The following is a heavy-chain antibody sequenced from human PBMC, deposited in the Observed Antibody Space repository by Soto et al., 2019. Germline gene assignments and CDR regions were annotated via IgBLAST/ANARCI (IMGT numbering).Heavy chain of an antibody. D-gene: IGHD3-16*01. CDR2: ISATSTYI. CDR1: GFSFSGYV. J-gene: IGHJ5*01. Sequence: EVQLVESGGGLVKPGGSLRLSCAASGFSFSGYVMMWVRQAPGKGLEWVSSISATSTYIFYADSVKGRFTISRDNAKDSLYLQMNSLRAEDTALYYCARDWGGEAYNSNSGGQGTLVTVSS. V-gene: IGHV3-21*01. CDR3: ARDWGGEAYNSNS.